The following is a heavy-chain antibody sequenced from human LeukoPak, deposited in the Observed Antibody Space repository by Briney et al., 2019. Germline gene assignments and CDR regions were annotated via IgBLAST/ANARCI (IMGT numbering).Heavy chain of an antibody. J-gene: IGHJ6*03. CDR3: ARALYYYYYYMDV. CDR2: INPNSGGT. CDR1: GFTFTAYH. Sequence: ASVKVSCKASGFTFTAYHMHWVRQAPGQGLEWMGWINPNSGGTNYAQKFQGRVTMTRDTSISTAYMELSGLRSDDTAVYYCARALYYYYYYMDVWGKGTTVTVSS. V-gene: IGHV1-2*02.